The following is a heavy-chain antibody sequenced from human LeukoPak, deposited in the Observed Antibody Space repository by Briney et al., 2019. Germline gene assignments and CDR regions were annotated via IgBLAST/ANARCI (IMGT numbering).Heavy chain of an antibody. Sequence: GGSLRLSCAPSGFTVSRNYMSWVPQAPGEGLEWVSVLYSGGSTYYADSVKGRFTISRDNSKNTLYLQMNSLRAEDTAVYYCARERQYYFDYWGQGTLVTVSS. V-gene: IGHV3-53*01. CDR1: GFTVSRNY. J-gene: IGHJ4*02. CDR2: LYSGGST. CDR3: ARERQYYFDY.